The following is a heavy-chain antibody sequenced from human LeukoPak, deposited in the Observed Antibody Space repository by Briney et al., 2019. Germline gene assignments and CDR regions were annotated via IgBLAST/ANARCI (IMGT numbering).Heavy chain of an antibody. CDR1: GLTFSSYA. CDR3: ATEGGSYYRAFDI. D-gene: IGHD1-26*01. Sequence: GSLRLSCAASGLTFSSYAMHWVRQAPGKGLEGVAVISYDGSNKYYADSVKGRFTISRDNSKNTLYLQMNSLRAEDTAVYYCATEGGSYYRAFDIWGQGTMVTVSS. J-gene: IGHJ3*02. CDR2: ISYDGSNK. V-gene: IGHV3-30-3*01.